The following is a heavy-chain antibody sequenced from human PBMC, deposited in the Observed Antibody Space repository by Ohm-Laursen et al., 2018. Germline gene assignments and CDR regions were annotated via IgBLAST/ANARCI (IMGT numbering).Heavy chain of an antibody. Sequence: SLRLSCSASGFTFSTYWMNWIRQAPGKGLEWVANIEQDGSEKNYVESVKGRFTISRGNAKNLLFLQLNALRAEDTAVYYCAAGSGWLIDYWGQGTLVTVSS. CDR1: GFTFSTYW. J-gene: IGHJ4*02. CDR2: IEQDGSEK. CDR3: AAGSGWLIDY. D-gene: IGHD6-19*01. V-gene: IGHV3-7*01.